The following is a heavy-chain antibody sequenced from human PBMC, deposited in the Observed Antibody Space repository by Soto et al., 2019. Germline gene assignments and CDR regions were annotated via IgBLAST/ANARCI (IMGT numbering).Heavy chain of an antibody. D-gene: IGHD3-9*01. CDR2: IKSKTDGGTT. J-gene: IGHJ3*02. Sequence: PGGSLRLSCAASGFTFSNAWMSGVRQATGKGLEWVGRIKSKTDGGTTDYAAPVKGRFTISRDDSKNTLYLQMNSLKTEDTAVYYCTTEKVLRYFDWFSSSGPDIWGQGTMVTVSS. CDR1: GFTFSNAW. CDR3: TTEKVLRYFDWFSSSGPDI. V-gene: IGHV3-15*01.